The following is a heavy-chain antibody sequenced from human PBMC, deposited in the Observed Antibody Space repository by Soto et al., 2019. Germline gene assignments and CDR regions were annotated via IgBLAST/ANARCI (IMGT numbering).Heavy chain of an antibody. V-gene: IGHV3-33*01. Sequence: QVQLVESGGGVVQPGRSLRLSCAASGFTFSSYGMHWVRQAPGKGLEWVAVIWYDGSNKYYADSVKGRFTISRDNSKDTLYLKMNRLGAEDTAVYYCAREGRVVPVAGSLGWWFDPWGQGTLVTVSS. J-gene: IGHJ5*02. CDR1: GFTFSSYG. CDR2: IWYDGSNK. D-gene: IGHD2-2*01. CDR3: AREGRVVPVAGSLGWWFDP.